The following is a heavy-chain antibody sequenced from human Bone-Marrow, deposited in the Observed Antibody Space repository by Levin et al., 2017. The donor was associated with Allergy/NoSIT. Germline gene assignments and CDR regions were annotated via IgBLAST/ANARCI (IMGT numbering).Heavy chain of an antibody. Sequence: GASVKVSCAASGFTFSSYTMTWVRQAPGKGLEWVSTLRYSGDTTHYADSVKGRFTISRDNSKDTLFLQMNSLRAEDTAVYYCAKGLYSGSPYRAFEMWGQGTMVTVSS. CDR3: AKGLYSGSPYRAFEM. D-gene: IGHD1-26*01. CDR1: GFTFSSYT. V-gene: IGHV3-23*01. J-gene: IGHJ3*02. CDR2: LRYSGDTT.